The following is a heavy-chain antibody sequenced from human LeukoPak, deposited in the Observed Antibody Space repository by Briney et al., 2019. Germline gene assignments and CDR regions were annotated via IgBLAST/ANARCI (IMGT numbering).Heavy chain of an antibody. CDR3: ARDPHGDYVLDY. CDR1: GFTFSSYG. J-gene: IGHJ4*02. CDR2: IWYDGSNK. D-gene: IGHD4-17*01. Sequence: PGGSLRLSCAASGFTFSSYGMHWVRQAPGKGLEWVAVIWYDGSNKYYADSVKGRFTISRDNSKNTLYLQMNSLRAEDTAVYYCARDPHGDYVLDYWGQGTVVTVSS. V-gene: IGHV3-33*01.